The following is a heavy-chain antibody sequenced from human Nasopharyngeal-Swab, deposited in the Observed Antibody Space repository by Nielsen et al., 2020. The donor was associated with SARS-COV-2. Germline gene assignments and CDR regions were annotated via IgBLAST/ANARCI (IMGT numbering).Heavy chain of an antibody. CDR1: GFTFSSYA. V-gene: IGHV3-30-3*01. CDR3: ANWFDP. Sequence: GESLKISCAASGFTFSSYAMHWVRQAPGKGLEWVAVISYDGSNKYYADSVKGRFTISRDDSKNTLYLQMNSLRAEDTAVYYRANWFDPWGQGTLVTVSS. J-gene: IGHJ5*02. CDR2: ISYDGSNK.